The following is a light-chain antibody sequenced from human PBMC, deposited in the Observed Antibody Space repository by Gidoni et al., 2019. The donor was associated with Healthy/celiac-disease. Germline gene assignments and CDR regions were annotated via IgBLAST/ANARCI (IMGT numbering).Light chain of an antibody. V-gene: IGKV4-1*01. CDR1: QSVLYSSNNRNY. J-gene: IGKJ2*03. CDR3: QQYYSTLSYS. Sequence: DIVLTQSPDSLAVSLGERATINCKSSQSVLYSSNNRNYLAWYQQKPGQPPKLLIYWESTRESGVPDRFSGSGSGTDFTLTISGLQAEDVSVYYCQQYYSTLSYSFGQGTKLEIK. CDR2: WES.